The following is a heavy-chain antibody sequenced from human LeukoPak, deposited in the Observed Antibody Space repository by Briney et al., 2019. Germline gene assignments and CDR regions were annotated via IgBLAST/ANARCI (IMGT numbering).Heavy chain of an antibody. CDR1: GYTFTGYY. Sequence: ASVKVSCKASGYTFTGYYMHWVRQAPGQGLEWMGRINPNSGGTNYAQKFQGRVTMTRDTSISTAYMELSRLRSDDTAVYYCARAGYYYDSSGYYYVGVDCWGQGTLVTVSS. CDR3: ARAGYYYDSSGYYYVGVDC. V-gene: IGHV1-2*06. D-gene: IGHD3-22*01. J-gene: IGHJ4*02. CDR2: INPNSGGT.